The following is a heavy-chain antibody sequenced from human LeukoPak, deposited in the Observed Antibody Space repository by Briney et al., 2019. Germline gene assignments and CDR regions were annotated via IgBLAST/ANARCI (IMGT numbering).Heavy chain of an antibody. V-gene: IGHV3-23*01. D-gene: IGHD6-19*01. CDR2: IGGGGPTT. CDR3: ARGFLGGTDQYFDS. J-gene: IGHJ4*02. Sequence: GGSLRLSCAASGFTFAMNWVRPAPAKGLEWVSTIGGGGPTTDYADSVKDRFTLCRDNYKNTVYLQMNSLRAEDTAVYFCARGFLGGTDQYFDSWGQGTLVTVSS. CDR1: GFTFA.